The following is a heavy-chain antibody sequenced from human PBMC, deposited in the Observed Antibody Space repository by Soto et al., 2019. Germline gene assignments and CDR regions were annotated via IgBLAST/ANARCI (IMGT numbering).Heavy chain of an antibody. D-gene: IGHD4-17*01. CDR1: GYTFTSYA. Sequence: QVQLVQSGAEVKKPGASVKVSCKASGYTFTSYAMHWVRQAPGQRLEWMGWINAGNGNTKYSQKFQGRVTITRDTSASTAYMELRSLRSEDTAVYYCARVPSGDYENWFDPWGQGTLVTVSS. V-gene: IGHV1-3*01. CDR2: INAGNGNT. J-gene: IGHJ5*02. CDR3: ARVPSGDYENWFDP.